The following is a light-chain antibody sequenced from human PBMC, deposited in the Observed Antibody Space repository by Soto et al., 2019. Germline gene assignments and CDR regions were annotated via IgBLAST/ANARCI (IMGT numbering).Light chain of an antibody. Sequence: ETVMTQSPATLSVSPGERSTLSCMASQSVYSSLAWYQQKHGQAPRLLIYGASTRATGIPARFSGSGSGTEFTLTISRLQSEDFAVYYCQQYNNWPPWTFGQGTKVDIK. CDR3: QQYNNWPPWT. J-gene: IGKJ1*01. V-gene: IGKV3-15*01. CDR1: QSVYSS. CDR2: GAS.